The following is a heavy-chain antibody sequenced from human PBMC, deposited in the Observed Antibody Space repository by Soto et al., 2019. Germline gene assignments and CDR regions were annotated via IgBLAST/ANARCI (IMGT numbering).Heavy chain of an antibody. D-gene: IGHD3-22*01. Sequence: PGGSLRLSCAASGFTFSSYSMNWVRQAPGKGLEWVSYISSSSSTIYYADSVKGRFTISRDNAKNSLYLQMNSLRAEDTAVYYCARDYYDSSGYYLRYFQHWGQGA. V-gene: IGHV3-48*01. CDR2: ISSSSSTI. J-gene: IGHJ1*01. CDR3: ARDYYDSSGYYLRYFQH. CDR1: GFTFSSYS.